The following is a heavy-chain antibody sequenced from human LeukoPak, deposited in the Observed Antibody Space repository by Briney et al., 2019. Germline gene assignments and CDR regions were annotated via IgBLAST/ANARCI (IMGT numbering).Heavy chain of an antibody. D-gene: IGHD2-2*01. CDR1: GFTFSSYA. Sequence: GGSLRLSCAASGFTFSSYAMHWVRQAPGKGLEWVAVISYDGGNKYYADSVKGRFTISRDNSKNTLYLQMNSLRAEDTAVYYCARDALHSTSCYFDYWGQGTLATVSS. CDR3: ARDALHSTSCYFDY. V-gene: IGHV3-30-3*01. J-gene: IGHJ4*02. CDR2: ISYDGGNK.